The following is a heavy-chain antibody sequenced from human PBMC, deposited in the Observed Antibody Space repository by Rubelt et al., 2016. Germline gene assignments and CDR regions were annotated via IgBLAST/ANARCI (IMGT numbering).Heavy chain of an antibody. D-gene: IGHD1-7*01. Sequence: QLQLQESGPGLVKPSETLSLTCTVSGGSISSSSYYWGWIRQPPGKGLDWIGSIYYSGSTYYNPSLKSRVTISVDTSKNQFSLKLSSVTAADTAVYYCARDLWYNWNYHSWFDPWGQGTLVTVSS. V-gene: IGHV4-39*07. CDR1: GGSISSSSYY. J-gene: IGHJ5*02. CDR3: ARDLWYNWNYHSWFDP. CDR2: IYYSGST.